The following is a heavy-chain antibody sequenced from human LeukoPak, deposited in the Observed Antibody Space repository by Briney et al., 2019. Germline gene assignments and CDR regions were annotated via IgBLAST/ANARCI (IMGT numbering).Heavy chain of an antibody. CDR2: IGDSGSTT. D-gene: IGHD3-9*01. J-gene: IGHJ4*02. CDR3: AKEPDYEFLTGFYL. CDR1: GFTFSIYA. Sequence: PGGPLRLSCAASGFTFSIYAMSWVRQAPGKGLEWVSSIGDSGSTTYYADSVKGRFTISRDNSKNTLYLQMNSLRAEDTAVYYCAKEPDYEFLTGFYLWGQGTLVTVSS. V-gene: IGHV3-23*01.